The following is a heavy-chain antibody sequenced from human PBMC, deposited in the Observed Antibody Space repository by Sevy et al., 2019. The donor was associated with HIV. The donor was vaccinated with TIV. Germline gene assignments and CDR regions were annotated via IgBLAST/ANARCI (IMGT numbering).Heavy chain of an antibody. CDR1: GFSISGYG. D-gene: IGHD6-19*01. Sequence: GGSLRLSCAASGFSISGYGMHWVRQAPGKGLEWVAVIWYDGTNREYADSLKGRFTISRDNSKNTLYLRMNSLRVEDTAVYYCAREDIRVAGIGYYFHSWGQGTLVTVSS. CDR3: AREDIRVAGIGYYFHS. V-gene: IGHV3-33*01. J-gene: IGHJ4*02. CDR2: IWYDGTNR.